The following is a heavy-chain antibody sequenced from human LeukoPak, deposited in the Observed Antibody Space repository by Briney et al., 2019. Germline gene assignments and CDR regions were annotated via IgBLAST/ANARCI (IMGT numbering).Heavy chain of an antibody. D-gene: IGHD5-24*01. V-gene: IGHV3-7*01. CDR1: GFTFSGYW. Sequence: GGSLRLSCAASGFTFSGYWMSWVRQAPGKGLEWVANIKQDGSEKYYVDSVKGRFTISRDNSKNTLYLQMNSLRAEDTAVYYCANFASWGWLQFVRFDYWGQGTLVTVSS. CDR3: ANFASWGWLQFVRFDY. J-gene: IGHJ4*02. CDR2: IKQDGSEK.